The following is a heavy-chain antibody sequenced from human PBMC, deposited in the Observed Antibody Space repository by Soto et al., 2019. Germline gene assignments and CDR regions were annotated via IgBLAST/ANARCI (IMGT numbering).Heavy chain of an antibody. J-gene: IGHJ4*02. CDR3: ARDLGRGRYFDS. Sequence: QVHLVDSGGGVVQPGTSLRLSCAASGFPFSSYGMHWVRQAPGKGLEWVAVIGHDGDYKDYADAVKGRFTISRDNSRNTLYLQMNSLRVEDTALFYCARDLGRGRYFDSWGQGTLVTVSS. CDR1: GFPFSSYG. D-gene: IGHD7-27*01. V-gene: IGHV3-33*01. CDR2: IGHDGDYK.